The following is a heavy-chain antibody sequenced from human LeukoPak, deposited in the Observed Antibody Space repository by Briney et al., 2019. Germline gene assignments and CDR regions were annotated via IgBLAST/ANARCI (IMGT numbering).Heavy chain of an antibody. J-gene: IGHJ5*02. D-gene: IGHD3-22*01. Sequence: PGGSLRLSCSASGFTFSTYWMNWVRQAPGKGLEWVGRIRSNSDGGTIDYAAPVKGRFTLSRDDSKTTLYLQMNSLQTEDTAVYYCATDFYDSTWGQGTLVTVSS. CDR1: GFTFSTYW. CDR2: IRSNSDGGTI. V-gene: IGHV3-15*07. CDR3: ATDFYDST.